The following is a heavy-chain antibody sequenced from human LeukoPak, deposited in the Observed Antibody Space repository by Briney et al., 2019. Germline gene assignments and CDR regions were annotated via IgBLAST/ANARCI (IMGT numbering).Heavy chain of an antibody. J-gene: IGHJ4*02. CDR1: GYTFTSYD. CDR3: AREMYSSSWYEGFDY. V-gene: IGHV1-18*01. D-gene: IGHD6-13*01. CDR2: ISAYNGNT. Sequence: ASVKVSCKASGYTFTSYDINWVRQAPGQGLEWMGWISAYNGNTNYAQKLQGRVTMTTDTSTSTAYMELRSLRSDDTAVYYCAREMYSSSWYEGFDYWGQGTLVTVSS.